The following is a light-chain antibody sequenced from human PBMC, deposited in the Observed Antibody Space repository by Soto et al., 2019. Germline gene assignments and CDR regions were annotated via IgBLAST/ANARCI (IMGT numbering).Light chain of an antibody. Sequence: QSALTQPASVSGSPGQSIAISCTGTSSDVGGYSYVSWYQQQPGKAPKLVISDVSNRPSGVSDRFSGSKSGNTASLTISGLQTDDEAGYYCASYTTSSTYGCGTGTKVTVL. CDR2: DVS. J-gene: IGLJ1*01. V-gene: IGLV2-14*01. CDR1: SSDVGGYSY. CDR3: ASYTTSSTYG.